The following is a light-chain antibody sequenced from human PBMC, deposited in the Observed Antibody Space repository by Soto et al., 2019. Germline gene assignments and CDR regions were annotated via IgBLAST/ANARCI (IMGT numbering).Light chain of an antibody. V-gene: IGLV1-47*01. CDR1: SSNIGSNY. Sequence: QSVLTQPPSASGTPGQGVTISCSGSSSNIGSNYVYWYQQLPGSAPKLLIYKNNQRPSGVPDRFSGSKSGTSASLAISGLRSEDEADYYCSAWDVSLSGPGGLFGGGTQLTVL. CDR3: SAWDVSLSGPGGL. CDR2: KNN. J-gene: IGLJ7*01.